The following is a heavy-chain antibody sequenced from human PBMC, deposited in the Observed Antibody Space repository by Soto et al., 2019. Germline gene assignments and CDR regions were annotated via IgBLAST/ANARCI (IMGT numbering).Heavy chain of an antibody. J-gene: IGHJ4*02. CDR3: AREYYDSSGFSPAPSFDY. Sequence: ASVKVSCKASGYTFTSYGISWVRQAPGQGLEWMGWISAYNGNTNYAQKLQGRVTMTTDTSTSTAYMELRSLRSDDTAVYYCAREYYDSSGFSPAPSFDYWGQGTLVTVSS. V-gene: IGHV1-18*01. D-gene: IGHD3-22*01. CDR2: ISAYNGNT. CDR1: GYTFTSYG.